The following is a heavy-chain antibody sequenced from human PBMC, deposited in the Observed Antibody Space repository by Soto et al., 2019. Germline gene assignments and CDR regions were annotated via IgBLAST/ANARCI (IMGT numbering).Heavy chain of an antibody. CDR3: AKAKGYYDSSGYYPDY. V-gene: IGHV3-30*18. Sequence: GGSLRLSCAASGFTFSSYGMHWVRQAPGKGLEWVAVISYDGSNKYYADSVKGRFTISRDNSKNTLYLQMNSLRAEDTAVYYCAKAKGYYDSSGYYPDYWGQGTLVTVSS. CDR1: GFTFSSYG. CDR2: ISYDGSNK. D-gene: IGHD3-22*01. J-gene: IGHJ4*02.